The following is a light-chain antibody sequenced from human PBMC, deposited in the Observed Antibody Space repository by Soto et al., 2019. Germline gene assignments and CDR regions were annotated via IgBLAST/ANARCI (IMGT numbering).Light chain of an antibody. V-gene: IGLV2-14*03. CDR2: EVS. CDR3: ASYTTPSTRV. J-gene: IGLJ1*01. Sequence: QSALTQPASVSGSPGQSIAISCTGTSSDVGAYDYVSWYHQHPDKAPKLMIYEVSNRPSGVSDRFSGSKSVNTATLTISGLQAEDEADYYCASYTTPSTRVFGTGTKLTVL. CDR1: SSDVGAYDY.